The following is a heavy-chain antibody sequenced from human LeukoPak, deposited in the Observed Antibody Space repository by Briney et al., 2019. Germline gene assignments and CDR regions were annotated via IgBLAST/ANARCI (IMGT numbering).Heavy chain of an antibody. CDR1: GFTFSSFW. CDR3: AREGDGYNSFWLDY. CDR2: IKQDGSEK. J-gene: IGHJ4*02. Sequence: GGSLRLSCAASGFTFSSFWMTWVRQAPGKGLEWAAIIKQDGSEKYYVDSVKGRSTISRDNAKNSLYLQMNSLRAEDTAVYYCAREGDGYNSFWLDYWGQGTLVTVSS. D-gene: IGHD5-24*01. V-gene: IGHV3-7*01.